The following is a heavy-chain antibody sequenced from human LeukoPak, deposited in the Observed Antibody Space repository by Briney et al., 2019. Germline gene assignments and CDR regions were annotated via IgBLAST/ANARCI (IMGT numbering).Heavy chain of an antibody. D-gene: IGHD3-3*01. CDR2: ISDDGRNT. V-gene: IGHV3-30*18. Sequence: GGSLRLSCAASGFTFSNYGMHWVRQAPGKGLEWVAVISDDGRNTNYADSVKGRFTISRDNSKNTLYLQMNSLRAEDTAVYYCAKDYYDFWSGYFNFDYWGQGTLVTVSS. CDR3: AKDYYDFWSGYFNFDY. J-gene: IGHJ4*02. CDR1: GFTFSNYG.